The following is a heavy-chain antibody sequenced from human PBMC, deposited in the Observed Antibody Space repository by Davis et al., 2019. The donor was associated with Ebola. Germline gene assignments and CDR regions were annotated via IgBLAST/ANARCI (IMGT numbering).Heavy chain of an antibody. CDR2: ISSSSSYI. Sequence: GESLKISCAASGFTFSSYSMNWVRQAPGKGLEWVSSISSSSSYIYYADSVKGRFTISRDNAKNSLYLQMNSLRAEDTAVYYCARAVTIFGVVIMFGYWGQGTLVTVSS. CDR3: ARAVTIFGVVIMFGY. J-gene: IGHJ4*02. CDR1: GFTFSSYS. V-gene: IGHV3-21*01. D-gene: IGHD3-3*01.